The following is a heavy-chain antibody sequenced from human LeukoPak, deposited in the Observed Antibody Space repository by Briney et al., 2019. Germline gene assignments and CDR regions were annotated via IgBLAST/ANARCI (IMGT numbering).Heavy chain of an antibody. CDR1: GGSIINYH. Sequence: PSETLSLTCTVSGGSIINYHWSWIRQPPGKGLEWIGYIYYSGSTSYNPSLKSRVTISVDTSKNQFSLNLSSVTAADTAVYYCAREFYYDSSFSFDIWGQGTMVTVSS. CDR3: AREFYYDSSFSFDI. V-gene: IGHV4-59*01. D-gene: IGHD3-22*01. CDR2: IYYSGST. J-gene: IGHJ3*02.